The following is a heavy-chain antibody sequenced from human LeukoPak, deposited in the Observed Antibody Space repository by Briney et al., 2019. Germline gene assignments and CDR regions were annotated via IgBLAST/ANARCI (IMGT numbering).Heavy chain of an antibody. CDR1: GGSISSGGYS. V-gene: IGHV4-30-2*01. J-gene: IGHJ4*02. CDR3: ARVRSSSWYPFDY. CDR2: IYHSGST. Sequence: SQTLSLTCAVSGGSISSGGYSWSWIRQPPGKGLEWIGYIYHSGSTYYNPSLKSRVTISVGTSKNQFSLKLSSVTAADTAVYYCARVRSSSWYPFDYWGQGTLVTVSS. D-gene: IGHD6-13*01.